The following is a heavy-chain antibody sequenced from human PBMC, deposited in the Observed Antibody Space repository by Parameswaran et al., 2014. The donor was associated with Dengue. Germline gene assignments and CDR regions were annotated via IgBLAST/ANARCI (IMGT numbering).Heavy chain of an antibody. CDR3: ARLQDLGDSVGGGIGTCLDS. D-gene: IGHD2-21*02. Sequence: VRQMPGKGLEWMGITSLGGIDTRYTKSFQGRVTISADRSIATAYLQWARLQSSDTAIYYCARLQDLGDSVGGGIGTCLDSWGQGTLVTGLL. V-gene: IGHV5-51*01. CDR2: TSLGGIDT. J-gene: IGHJ4*02.